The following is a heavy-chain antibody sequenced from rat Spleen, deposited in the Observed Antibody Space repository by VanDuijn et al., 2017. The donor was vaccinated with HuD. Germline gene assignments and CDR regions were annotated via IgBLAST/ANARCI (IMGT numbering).Heavy chain of an antibody. V-gene: IGHV5-58*01. J-gene: IGHJ2*01. CDR2: ISNDGGTT. CDR3: TAGGPYYFDN. CDR1: GFTFSRYW. D-gene: IGHD1-11*01. Sequence: EVQLVESGGGLVQPGRSLKLSCVASGFTFSRYWMYWVREAPGKGLEWVSSISNDGGTTYYPDSVKGRFTISRDNAKSSQYLQMDSLRSEDTATYYWTAGGPYYFDNWGQGVMVTVSS.